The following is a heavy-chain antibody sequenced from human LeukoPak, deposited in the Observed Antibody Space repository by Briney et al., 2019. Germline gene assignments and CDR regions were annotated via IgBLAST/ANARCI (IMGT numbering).Heavy chain of an antibody. V-gene: IGHV1-24*01. CDR3: AAGMILDAFDI. Sequence: GASVKVSCKVSGYTLTELAIYWVRQAPGKGLEWMGGFSPEDGETIYAENFQGRVTMNEDTSTDTAYMEIPSLRYEDTAVYYCAAGMILDAFDIWGQGTIVTVSS. CDR1: GYTLTELA. CDR2: FSPEDGET. D-gene: IGHD2-15*01. J-gene: IGHJ3*02.